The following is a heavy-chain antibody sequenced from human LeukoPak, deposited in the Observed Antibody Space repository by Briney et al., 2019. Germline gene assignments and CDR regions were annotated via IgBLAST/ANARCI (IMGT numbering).Heavy chain of an antibody. CDR2: IIPIFGTA. CDR1: GGTFSSYA. V-gene: IGHV1-69*01. CDR3: ARVRDCSGGSCYWFDP. D-gene: IGHD2-15*01. Sequence: ASVKVSCKASGGTFSSYAISWVRQAPGQGLEWMGGIIPIFGTANYAQKFQGRATITADESTSTAYMELSSLRSEDTAVYYCARVRDCSGGSCYWFDPWGQGTLVTVSS. J-gene: IGHJ5*02.